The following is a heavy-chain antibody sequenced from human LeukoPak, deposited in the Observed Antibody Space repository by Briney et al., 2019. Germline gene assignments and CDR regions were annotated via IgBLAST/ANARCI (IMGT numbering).Heavy chain of an antibody. J-gene: IGHJ4*02. D-gene: IGHD3-22*01. CDR3: AREYYYDSSGYCKVLDY. V-gene: IGHV3-74*01. Sequence: PGGSLRPSCAASGFTFSSYWMHWVRQAPGKGLVWVSRINSDGSSTSYADSVKGRFTISRDNAKNTLYLQMNSLRAEDTAVYYCAREYYYDSSGYCKVLDYWGQGTLVTVSS. CDR1: GFTFSSYW. CDR2: INSDGSST.